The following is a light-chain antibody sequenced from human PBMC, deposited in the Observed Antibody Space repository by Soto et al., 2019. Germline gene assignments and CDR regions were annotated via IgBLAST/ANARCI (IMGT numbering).Light chain of an antibody. Sequence: EIVVTQSPASLSVSPGERVTLSCRASQSVSSSLAWYQQRAGQAPRLLIYDTSTRAAGIAARFSGSGSGSECTLTISSLLSEDSVVYYCQQYVHLPPGAFGQGTTVEIK. CDR2: DTS. CDR1: QSVSSS. J-gene: IGKJ1*01. V-gene: IGKV3-15*01. CDR3: QQYVHLPPGA.